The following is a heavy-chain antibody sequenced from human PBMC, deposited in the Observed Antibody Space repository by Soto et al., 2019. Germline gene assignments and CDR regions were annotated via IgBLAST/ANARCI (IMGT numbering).Heavy chain of an antibody. CDR3: ARNVDIVATILGYYYYGMDV. CDR2: MNPNSGNT. V-gene: IGHV1-8*01. J-gene: IGHJ6*02. CDR1: GYTFTSYD. Sequence: QVQLVQSGAEVKKPGPSVKVSCKASGYTFTSYDINWVRQATGQGLEWMGWMNPNSGNTGYAQKFQGRVTMTRNTSISTAYMELSSLRSEDTAVYYCARNVDIVATILGYYYYGMDVWGQGTTVTVSS. D-gene: IGHD5-12*01.